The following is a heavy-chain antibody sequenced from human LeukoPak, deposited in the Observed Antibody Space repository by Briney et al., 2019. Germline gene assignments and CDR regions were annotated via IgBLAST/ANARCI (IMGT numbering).Heavy chain of an antibody. J-gene: IGHJ4*02. D-gene: IGHD3-22*01. Sequence: PSETLSLTCTVSGGSISSYYWSWIRQPPGKGLEWIGEINHSGSTNYNPSLKSRVTISVDTSKNQFSLKLSSVTAADTAVYYCARRRGGYYYDSSGYYRSPFFFDYWGQGTLVTVSS. CDR1: GGSISSYY. V-gene: IGHV4-34*01. CDR3: ARRRGGYYYDSSGYYRSPFFFDY. CDR2: INHSGST.